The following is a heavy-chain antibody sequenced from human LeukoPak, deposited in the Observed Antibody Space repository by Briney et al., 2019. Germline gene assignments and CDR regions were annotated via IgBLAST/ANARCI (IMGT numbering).Heavy chain of an antibody. V-gene: IGHV1-2*02. J-gene: IGHJ6*02. D-gene: IGHD3-10*01. CDR2: INPNSGGT. Sequence: ASVKVSCKASGYTFTGYYMHWVRQAPGQGLEWMGWINPNSGGTNYAQKFQGRVTMTRDTSISTAYMELSRLRSDDTAVYYCARGLRFGDALSSRASVKYYYCMDVWGQGTTVTVSS. CDR3: ARGLRFGDALSSRASVKYYYCMDV. CDR1: GYTFTGYY.